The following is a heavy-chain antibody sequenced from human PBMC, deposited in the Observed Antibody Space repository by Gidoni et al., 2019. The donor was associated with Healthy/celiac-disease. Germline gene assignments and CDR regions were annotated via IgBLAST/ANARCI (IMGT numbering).Heavy chain of an antibody. CDR2: IYWNDDK. V-gene: IGHV2-5*01. D-gene: IGHD5-18*01. J-gene: IGHJ4*02. CDR1: AFSLSTSGVG. Sequence: QITLKESGPTLVKPTQTLTLTCTFSAFSLSTSGVGVGWIRQPPGKALAWLAIIYWNDDKRYSTSLKSRLTITKDTSKNQVVLTMTNMDPVDTATYYCATNVDTAMVYYFDYWGQGTLVTVSS. CDR3: ATNVDTAMVYYFDY.